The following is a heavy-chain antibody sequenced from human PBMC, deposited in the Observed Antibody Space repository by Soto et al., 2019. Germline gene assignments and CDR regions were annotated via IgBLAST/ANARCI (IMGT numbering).Heavy chain of an antibody. CDR3: TVWGAGNDFGAA. D-gene: IGHD3-10*01. J-gene: IGHJ1*01. CDR2: SKNKADSYTT. V-gene: IGHV3-72*01. Sequence: EVQLVESGGGLVQPGGSLRLSCAASGFTFSDHYMDWVRQAPGKGLEWVGRSKNKADSYTTEYAASVKGRFTISRDGSGNSLYLQMNSLKTGDTAVYYCTVWGAGNDFGAAWGQGILVTVSS. CDR1: GFTFSDHY.